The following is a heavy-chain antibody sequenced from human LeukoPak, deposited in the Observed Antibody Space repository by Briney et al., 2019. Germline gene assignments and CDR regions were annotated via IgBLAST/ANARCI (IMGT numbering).Heavy chain of an antibody. J-gene: IGHJ4*02. Sequence: ASVKVSCKASGYTFTSYGISWVRQAPGQGLEWMGWISAYNGNTNYAQKLQGRVTMTTDTSTSTAYMELRSLRSDDTAAYYCARGQGVVVPAAGYYFDYWGQGTLVTVSS. CDR3: ARGQGVVVPAAGYYFDY. CDR1: GYTFTSYG. V-gene: IGHV1-18*01. D-gene: IGHD2-2*01. CDR2: ISAYNGNT.